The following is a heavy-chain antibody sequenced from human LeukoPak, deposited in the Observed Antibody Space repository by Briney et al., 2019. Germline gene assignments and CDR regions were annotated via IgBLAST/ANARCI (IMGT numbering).Heavy chain of an antibody. CDR2: VSTDGSTT. Sequence: PGGSLRLSCAASGFTFSSSWMRWVRHAAGKGLEWVSHVSTDGSTTAFADSVKGRFTISRDNAKNTVYLQMNSLRAEDTAVYYCARSIGYGASWGQGTLVTASS. CDR1: GFTFSSSW. J-gene: IGHJ5*02. CDR3: ARSIGYGAS. V-gene: IGHV3-74*01. D-gene: IGHD5-18*01.